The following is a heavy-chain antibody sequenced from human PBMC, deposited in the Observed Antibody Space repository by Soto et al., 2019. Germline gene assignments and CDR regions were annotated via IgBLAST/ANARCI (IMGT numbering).Heavy chain of an antibody. V-gene: IGHV1-69*12. D-gene: IGHD2-21*02. J-gene: IGHJ4*02. CDR3: ARIIGTYCGGDCSPWDDY. CDR1: GVTFTSYT. CDR2: ITPIFNSA. Sequence: QVHLVQSGAEVKKPGSSVKVSCKISGVTFTSYTIGWVRQAPGQGLEWMGGITPIFNSANYARKFQGRISNSADDSTNTAHMELRSLSSEDSAMYYCARIIGTYCGGDCSPWDDYWGQGTLVTVSS.